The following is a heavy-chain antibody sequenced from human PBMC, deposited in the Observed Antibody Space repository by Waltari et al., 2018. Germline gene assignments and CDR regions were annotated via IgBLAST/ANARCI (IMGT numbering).Heavy chain of an antibody. CDR3: ATFSNWVHDTFDI. CDR1: GFSVSNSY. D-gene: IGHD3-16*01. Sequence: EVQLVESGGGLIQPGGSLRLSCAASGFSVSNSYVSWVRQAPGKGLEWISFMYGVDSTLYVDSVKGRFTVSRDNSKNTVHLQMNSVRVDDTAVYYCATFSNWVHDTFDIWGQGTLVSVSS. J-gene: IGHJ3*02. CDR2: MYGVDST. V-gene: IGHV3-53*01.